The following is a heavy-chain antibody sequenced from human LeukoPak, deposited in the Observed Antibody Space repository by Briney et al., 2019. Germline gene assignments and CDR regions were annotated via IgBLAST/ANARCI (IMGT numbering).Heavy chain of an antibody. CDR3: ARQGPGYCGTTSCYGVDY. Sequence: GASVKVSCKASGYTFTSYYMHWVRQAPGQGLEWMGWINTDTGNPTYAQGFTGRFVFSLDTSVSTAYLQISSLNAEDTAVYYCARQGPGYCGTTSCYGVDYWGQGTLVTVSS. CDR2: INTDTGNP. V-gene: IGHV7-4-1*02. D-gene: IGHD2-2*01. J-gene: IGHJ4*02. CDR1: GYTFTSYY.